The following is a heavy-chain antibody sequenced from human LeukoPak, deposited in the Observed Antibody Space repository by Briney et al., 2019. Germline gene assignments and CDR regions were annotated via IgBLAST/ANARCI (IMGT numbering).Heavy chain of an antibody. CDR2: IFYDGVKD. V-gene: IGHV3-30*02. J-gene: IGHJ6*03. CDR3: AKDRLAYKYYYYMDV. D-gene: IGHD2-21*01. Sequence: PGGSLRLPCAASGFTFSKYGIHWVRQAPGKGLEWVAFIFYDGVKDYYADSVKGRFTISRDNSKNTVFLQMNSLRGDDTAVYYCAKDRLAYKYYYYMDVWGKGTAVTVSS. CDR1: GFTFSKYG.